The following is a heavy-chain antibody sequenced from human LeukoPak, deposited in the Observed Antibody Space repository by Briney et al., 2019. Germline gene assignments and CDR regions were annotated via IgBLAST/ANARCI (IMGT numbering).Heavy chain of an antibody. J-gene: IGHJ4*02. D-gene: IGHD4-17*01. Sequence: ASVKVSCKASGYTFTSYGISWVRQAPGQGLEWMGWISAYNGNTNYAQKLQGRVTMTTDTSTSTAYMELRSLRSDDTAVYYCARVPWMDSPYGELHFDYWGQGTLVTVSS. CDR1: GYTFTSYG. V-gene: IGHV1-18*01. CDR3: ARVPWMDSPYGELHFDY. CDR2: ISAYNGNT.